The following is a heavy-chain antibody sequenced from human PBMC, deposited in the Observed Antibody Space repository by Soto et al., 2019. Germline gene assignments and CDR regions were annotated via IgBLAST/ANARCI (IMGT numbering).Heavy chain of an antibody. D-gene: IGHD3-3*01. V-gene: IGHV4-39*01. CDR2: IYYSGST. CDR3: ARNDFWSGRTISHWFDP. J-gene: IGHJ5*02. CDR1: GGSISSSSYY. Sequence: QLQLQESGPGLVKPSETLSLTCTVSGGSISSSSYYWGWIRQPPGKGLEWIGSIYYSGSTYYNPSLKSRVTISVDTSKNQFSLKLSSVTAADTAVYYCARNDFWSGRTISHWFDPWGQGTLVTVSS.